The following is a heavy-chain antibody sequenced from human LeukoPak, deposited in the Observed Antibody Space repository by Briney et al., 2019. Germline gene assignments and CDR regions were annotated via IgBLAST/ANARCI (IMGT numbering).Heavy chain of an antibody. V-gene: IGHV1-46*02. D-gene: IGHD6-13*01. Sequence: ASVKVPCKTSGYTFNTYYIHWVRQAPGQGLEWMGIINPSGGSTTYAQKFQGRVTMTRDTSTTTVYMELNNLKSEDTAVYYCARDGSPARFDYWGHGTLVTVSS. CDR2: INPSGGST. CDR1: GYTFNTYY. CDR3: ARDGSPARFDY. J-gene: IGHJ4*01.